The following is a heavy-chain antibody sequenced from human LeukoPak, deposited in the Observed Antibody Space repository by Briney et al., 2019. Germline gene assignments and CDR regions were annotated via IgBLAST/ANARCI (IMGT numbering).Heavy chain of an antibody. Sequence: SEALSLTCTVSGGSVSSGSYYWSWIRQPPGKGLEWIGYIYYSGSTNYNPSLKSRVTISVDTSKNQFSLKLSSVTAADTAVYYCAVRRSGGTYYFDYWGQGTLVTVSS. D-gene: IGHD2-15*01. V-gene: IGHV4-61*01. CDR3: AVRRSGGTYYFDY. J-gene: IGHJ4*02. CDR1: GGSVSSGSYY. CDR2: IYYSGST.